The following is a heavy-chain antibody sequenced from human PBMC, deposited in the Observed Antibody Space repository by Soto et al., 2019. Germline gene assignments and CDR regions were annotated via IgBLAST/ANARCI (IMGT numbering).Heavy chain of an antibody. V-gene: IGHV4-34*01. D-gene: IGHD3-10*01. CDR2: INHSGST. CDR3: ARGRGRKYFDY. J-gene: IGHJ4*02. CDR1: GGSFSGYY. Sequence: QVQLQQWGAGLLKPSETLSLTCAVYGGSFSGYYWSWIRQPPGKGLEWIGEINHSGSTNYNPSLKSRVTISVDTAKDQFSLKLSSVTAADTAVYSCARGRGRKYFDYWGQGTLVTVSS.